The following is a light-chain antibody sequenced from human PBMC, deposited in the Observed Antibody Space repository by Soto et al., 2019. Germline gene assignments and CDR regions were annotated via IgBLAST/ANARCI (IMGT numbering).Light chain of an antibody. CDR3: MQPLQTPRT. Sequence: DIVMTQSPLSLPVTPGEPASISCRSSQSLLHSNGYNYLDWYLQKPGQSPHLLIYLGSNRSSGVLDRFSGSGSGTDFTLKISRVEAEDVGVYYCMQPLQTPRTFGQGTKVEIK. CDR1: QSLLHSNGYNY. V-gene: IGKV2-28*01. CDR2: LGS. J-gene: IGKJ1*01.